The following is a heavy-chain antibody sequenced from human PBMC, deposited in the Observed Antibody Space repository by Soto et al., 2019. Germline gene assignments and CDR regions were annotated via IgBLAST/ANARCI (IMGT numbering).Heavy chain of an antibody. CDR3: AKDLXQVVVIGMDV. Sequence: EVQVVESGGGLVQPGRSLRLSCAASGFTFDDYAMHWVRQTPGKGLEWVSSISWNSGNIGYADSVRGRFTISRDNAKNSLYLQMNSLRAEDTALYYCAKDLXQVVVIGMDVWGQGTAVTVSS. V-gene: IGHV3-9*01. D-gene: IGHD2-2*01. CDR2: ISWNSGNI. CDR1: GFTFDDYA. J-gene: IGHJ6*01.